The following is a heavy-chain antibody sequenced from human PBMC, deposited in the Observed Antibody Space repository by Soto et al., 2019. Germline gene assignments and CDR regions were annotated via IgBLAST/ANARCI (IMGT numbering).Heavy chain of an antibody. Sequence: ASVKVSCKASGYTFTSYGISWVRQAPGQGLEWMGWISAYNGNTNYAQKLQGRVTMTTDTSTSTAYMELRSLRSDDTAVYYCARDYWDSSGRLAEYFQHWGQGTLVTVSS. CDR1: GYTFTSYG. V-gene: IGHV1-18*01. CDR3: ARDYWDSSGRLAEYFQH. CDR2: ISAYNGNT. D-gene: IGHD6-19*01. J-gene: IGHJ1*01.